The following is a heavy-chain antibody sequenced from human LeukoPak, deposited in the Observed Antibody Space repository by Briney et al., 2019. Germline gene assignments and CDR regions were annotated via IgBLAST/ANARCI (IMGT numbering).Heavy chain of an antibody. CDR1: GYTFTGYY. Sequence: ASVKVSCKASGYTFTGYYMHWVRQAPGQGLEWMGWINPNSGGTIYAQKFQGRVTMTEDTSTDTAYMELSSLRSEDTAVYYCATGSGSYRFDPWGQGTLVTVSS. CDR2: INPNSGGT. CDR3: ATGSGSYRFDP. V-gene: IGHV1-2*02. D-gene: IGHD1-26*01. J-gene: IGHJ5*02.